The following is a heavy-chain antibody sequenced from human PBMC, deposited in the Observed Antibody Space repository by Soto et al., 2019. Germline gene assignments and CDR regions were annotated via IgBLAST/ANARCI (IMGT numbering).Heavy chain of an antibody. CDR2: IKKDGSEK. J-gene: IGHJ4*02. CDR1: GFTFSSYW. Sequence: EVQLVESGGGLVQPGGSLRLSCAASGFTFSSYWMSWVRQAPGKGREWVANIKKDGSEKYYVDSVKGRFTISRDNATNSLYLQMNSLRAEDTAVYYCARETLTYSSSWYIGYWGEGTLVTVSS. CDR3: ARETLTYSSSWYIGY. D-gene: IGHD6-13*01. V-gene: IGHV3-7*01.